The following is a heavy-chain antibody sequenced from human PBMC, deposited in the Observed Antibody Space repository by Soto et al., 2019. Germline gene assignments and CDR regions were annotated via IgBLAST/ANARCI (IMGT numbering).Heavy chain of an antibody. J-gene: IGHJ5*02. D-gene: IGHD2-15*01. CDR2: IIPIFGTA. V-gene: IGHV1-69*13. CDR1: GGTFSSYA. Sequence: SVKVSCKASGGTFSSYAISWVRQAPGQGLEWMGGIIPIFGTANYAQKFQGRVTITADESTSTAYMELSSLRSEDTAVYYCARVSGYCSGGSCYQTYNWFDPWGQGTLVTVSS. CDR3: ARVSGYCSGGSCYQTYNWFDP.